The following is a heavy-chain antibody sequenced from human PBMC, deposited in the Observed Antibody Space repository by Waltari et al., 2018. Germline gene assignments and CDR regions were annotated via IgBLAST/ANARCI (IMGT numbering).Heavy chain of an antibody. D-gene: IGHD2-15*01. CDR2: IYRNGST. Sequence: QVQLQASGPGLVTPSETRSLTCSVSGGALCNAYLSWVRQSAVKGLEWIGRIYRNGSTSYNPSLKTRFTLSEDSSRSQFSLKLTYVTAADTAVYYCARDHGRLRAPTAWFDPWGLGTQVIVSS. J-gene: IGHJ5*02. CDR1: GGALCNAY. CDR3: ARDHGRLRAPTAWFDP. V-gene: IGHV4-4*07.